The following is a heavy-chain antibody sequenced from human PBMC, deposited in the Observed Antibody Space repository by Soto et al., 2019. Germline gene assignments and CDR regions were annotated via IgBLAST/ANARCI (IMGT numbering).Heavy chain of an antibody. CDR1: GYTFTSYG. CDR3: ARVLSPFDP. CDR2: INAYNGNT. J-gene: IGHJ5*02. Sequence: QVQLVQSGAEVKKPGASVKVSCKASGYTFTSYGISWVLQAPGQGLEWMGWINAYNGNTNYAQKLQGRVTMTTDTSTSTAYMDLRSLGSDDLAEYYSARVLSPFDPWGQRPLVTVSS. V-gene: IGHV1-18*03.